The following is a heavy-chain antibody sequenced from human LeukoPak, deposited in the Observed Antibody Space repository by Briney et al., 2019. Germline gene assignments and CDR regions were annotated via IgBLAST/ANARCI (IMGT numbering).Heavy chain of an antibody. D-gene: IGHD6-13*01. J-gene: IGHJ4*02. CDR3: ARHSESSSWPLVFDY. V-gene: IGHV5-51*01. CDR2: IYPGDSDT. CDR1: GYSFTSYW. Sequence: GESLKISCKGSGYSFTSYWIGWVRQMPGEGLEWMGIIYPGDSDTRYSPSFQGQVTISADKSISTAYLQWSSLKASDTAMYYCARHSESSSWPLVFDYWGQGTLVTVSS.